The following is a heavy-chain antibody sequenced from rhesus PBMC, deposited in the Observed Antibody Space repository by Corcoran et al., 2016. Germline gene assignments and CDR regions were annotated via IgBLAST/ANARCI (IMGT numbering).Heavy chain of an antibody. Sequence: EVQLVESGGGVVQPGGALRLSCAASGFTSEDYAMHWVRQATGKGLEWVSGIRWRGGSTYYADSVKGQFTHTRDHAKSSLYLQMGSLRAEDTALYYCARVRPTGVIIGYFDYWGQGVLVTVSS. CDR3: ARVRPTGVIIGYFDY. V-gene: IGHV3-201*01. CDR2: IRWRGGST. D-gene: IGHD3-34*01. J-gene: IGHJ4*01. CDR1: GFTSEDYA.